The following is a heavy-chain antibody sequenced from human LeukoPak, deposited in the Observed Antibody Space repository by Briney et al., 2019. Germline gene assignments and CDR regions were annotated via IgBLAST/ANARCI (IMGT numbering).Heavy chain of an antibody. V-gene: IGHV3-53*01. Sequence: GGSLRLSCEASGFTVSSNYMSWVRQAPGKGLEWVSVIYSGGSTYYADSVKGRFTISRDNSKNTLYLQMNSLRAEDTAVYYCARGLGYSYGIDYWGQGTLVTVSS. J-gene: IGHJ4*02. CDR2: IYSGGST. CDR1: GFTVSSNY. CDR3: ARGLGYSYGIDY. D-gene: IGHD5-18*01.